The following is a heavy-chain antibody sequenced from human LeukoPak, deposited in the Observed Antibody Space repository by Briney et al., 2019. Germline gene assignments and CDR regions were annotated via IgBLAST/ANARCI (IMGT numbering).Heavy chain of an antibody. D-gene: IGHD3-3*01. J-gene: IGHJ3*02. CDR3: ARTYDFGRGPPGDAFDN. CDR1: GYSFTSYW. CDR2: IDARSGIT. V-gene: IGHV3-48*01. Sequence: GASLKISCKGSGYSFTSYWIGWVRQAPGKVPEWVSYIDARSGITYYADSVQGRFTISRDNAQESVFLQMNSLRADDTAVYYCARTYDFGRGPPGDAFDNWGPGTLVTVSS.